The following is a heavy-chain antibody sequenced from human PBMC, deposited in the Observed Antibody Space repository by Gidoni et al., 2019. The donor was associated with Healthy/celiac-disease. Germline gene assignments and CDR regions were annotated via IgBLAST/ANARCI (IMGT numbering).Heavy chain of an antibody. CDR1: GGSISSYY. Sequence: QVQLQESDPGLVKPSETLSLTCTVSGGSISSYYWSWIRQPPGKGLEWIGYIYYSGSTNYNPSLKSRVTISVDTSKNQFSLKLSSVTAADTAVYYCARDLWGAFDIWGQGTMVTVSS. CDR3: ARDLWGAFDI. J-gene: IGHJ3*02. D-gene: IGHD3-16*01. CDR2: IYYSGST. V-gene: IGHV4-59*01.